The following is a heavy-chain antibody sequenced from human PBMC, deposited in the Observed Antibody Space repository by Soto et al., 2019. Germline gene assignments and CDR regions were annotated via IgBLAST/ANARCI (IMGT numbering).Heavy chain of an antibody. J-gene: IGHJ4*01. Sequence: SVKVFGKTSGGTFSSYSISWVRQAPGQGLEWMGGIIPIFGTANYAQKFQGRVTITADESTSTASMELSSLRSEDTAVYYCARGTEYYYDSSGYWYWG. V-gene: IGHV1-69*13. CDR3: ARGTEYYYDSSGYWY. CDR1: GGTFSSYS. CDR2: IIPIFGTA. D-gene: IGHD3-22*01.